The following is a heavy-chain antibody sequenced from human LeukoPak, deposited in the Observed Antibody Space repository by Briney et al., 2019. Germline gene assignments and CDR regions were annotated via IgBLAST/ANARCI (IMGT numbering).Heavy chain of an antibody. D-gene: IGHD5/OR15-5a*01. CDR2: MYGDMRDI. Sequence: GGSLRLSCEASGLTFSNSWMHWVRQVRGKGLVWVSRMYGDMRDISYADSVKGRFTISRDNAKNTVYLQMNSLRGEDTAVYYCARDLGLRGSTWGQGTLVTVSS. J-gene: IGHJ5*02. CDR1: GLTFSNSW. V-gene: IGHV3-74*01. CDR3: ARDLGLRGST.